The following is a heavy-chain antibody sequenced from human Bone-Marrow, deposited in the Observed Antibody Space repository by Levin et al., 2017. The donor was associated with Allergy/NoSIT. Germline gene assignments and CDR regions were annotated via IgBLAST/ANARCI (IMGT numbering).Heavy chain of an antibody. V-gene: IGHV3-30*18. CDR3: AKLVGNPTPPLFDY. CDR2: ISYDGSNK. J-gene: IGHJ4*02. Sequence: GGSLRLSCAASGFTFSSYGMHWVRQAPGKGLEWVAVISYDGSNKYYADSVKGRFTISRDNSKNTLYLQMNSLRAEDTAVYYCAKLVGNPTPPLFDYWGQGTLVTVSS. CDR1: GFTFSSYG.